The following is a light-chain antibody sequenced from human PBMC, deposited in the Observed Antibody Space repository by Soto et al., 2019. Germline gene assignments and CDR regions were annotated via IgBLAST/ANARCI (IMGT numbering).Light chain of an antibody. CDR1: QSVSSS. CDR3: QQRADWPIT. Sequence: IVMTQSPDTLSVSPGDRATLSCRASQSVSSSLAWYQQKPGQAPRLLIYDASNRATGIPARFSGSGSGTDFTLTISSLEPDDFAVYYCQQRADWPITFGQGTRLEIK. J-gene: IGKJ5*01. CDR2: DAS. V-gene: IGKV3-11*01.